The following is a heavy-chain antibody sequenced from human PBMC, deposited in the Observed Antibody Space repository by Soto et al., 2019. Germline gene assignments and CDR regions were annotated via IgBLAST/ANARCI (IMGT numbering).Heavy chain of an antibody. J-gene: IGHJ5*02. V-gene: IGHV3-23*01. Sequence: GKGLEWVSAISSSGGSTYYADSVKGRFTISRDNSKNTLYLQMNSLRAEDTAVYYCAKEGPEGNWFDPWGQGTLVTVSS. CDR3: AKEGPEGNWFDP. CDR2: ISSSGGST.